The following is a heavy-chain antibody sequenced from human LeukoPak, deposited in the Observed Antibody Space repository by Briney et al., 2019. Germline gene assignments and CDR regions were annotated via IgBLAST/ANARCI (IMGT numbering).Heavy chain of an antibody. CDR2: ISAYNGNT. CDR1: GYTFTSYS. Sequence: ASVKVSCKASGYTFTSYSISWVRQAPGQGLEWMGWISAYNGNTNYAQKLQGRVTMTTDTSTSTAYMELRSLRSDDTAVYYCAREVRRHRYCSSTSCKPYGMDVWGQGTTVTVSS. J-gene: IGHJ6*02. CDR3: AREVRRHRYCSSTSCKPYGMDV. D-gene: IGHD2-2*01. V-gene: IGHV1-18*01.